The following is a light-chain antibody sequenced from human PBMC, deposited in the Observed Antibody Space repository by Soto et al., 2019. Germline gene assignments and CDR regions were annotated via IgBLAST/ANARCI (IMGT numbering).Light chain of an antibody. CDR3: QQYNNWPRT. CDR1: QSVGSN. Sequence: IVMTQSPATLSVSPGERATLSCRASQSVGSNLAWYQQKPGQTPRLLIYGASTGATGIPARFSGSGSGTEFTLTISSLQSEDFAVYYCQQYNNWPRTFGQGTKV. V-gene: IGKV3-15*01. CDR2: GAS. J-gene: IGKJ1*01.